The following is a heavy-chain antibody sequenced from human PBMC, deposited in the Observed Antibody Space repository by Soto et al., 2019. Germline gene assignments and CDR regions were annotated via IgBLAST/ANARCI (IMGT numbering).Heavy chain of an antibody. CDR2: INHSGST. J-gene: IGHJ6*02. Sequence: QVQLQQWGAGLLKPSETLSLTCAVYGGSFSGYYWSWIRQPPGKGLEWIGEINHSGSTNYNPSLKSRVPISVDTSKNQFSLKLSSVTAADTAVYYCARGGYYDSSGYLLDYYYYGMDVWGQGTTVTVSS. CDR1: GGSFSGYY. CDR3: ARGGYYDSSGYLLDYYYYGMDV. D-gene: IGHD3-22*01. V-gene: IGHV4-34*01.